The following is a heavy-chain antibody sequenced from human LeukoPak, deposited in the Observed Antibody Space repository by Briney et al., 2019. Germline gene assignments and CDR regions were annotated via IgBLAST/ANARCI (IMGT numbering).Heavy chain of an antibody. V-gene: IGHV1-18*01. CDR1: GYTFTSYG. CDR3: ARCYGSGSQYYYYMDV. Sequence: ASVKVSCKASGYTFTSYGISWVRQAPGQGLEWMGWISAYNGNTNYAQKLQGRVTMTTDTSTSTAYMELSSLRSEDTAVYYCARCYGSGSQYYYYMDVWGKGTTVTVSS. CDR2: ISAYNGNT. D-gene: IGHD3-10*01. J-gene: IGHJ6*03.